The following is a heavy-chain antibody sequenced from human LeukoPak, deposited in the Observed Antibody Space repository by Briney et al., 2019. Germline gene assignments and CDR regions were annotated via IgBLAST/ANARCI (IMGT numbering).Heavy chain of an antibody. CDR1: GYSFSGYY. J-gene: IGHJ5*02. D-gene: IGHD3-3*01. Sequence: ASVKVSCKASGYSFSGYYLHWVRQAPGQGLEWMGWINPNSGSTSYAQKFQGRVSMTRDTSISTVYMELSGLGYDDTAIYYCARDRVFGVVFGRLDPWGQGTLVIVST. CDR2: INPNSGST. CDR3: ARDRVFGVVFGRLDP. V-gene: IGHV1-2*02.